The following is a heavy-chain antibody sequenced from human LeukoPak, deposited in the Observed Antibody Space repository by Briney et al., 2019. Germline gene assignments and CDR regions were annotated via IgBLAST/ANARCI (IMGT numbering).Heavy chain of an antibody. CDR1: GYSFISYW. Sequence: GESLKISCKGSGYSFISYWIGWVRQMPGKGLEWMGIIYPGDSDTRYSPSFQGQVTISADKSISTAYLQWSSLKASDTAMYYCARSNYYGSGSYYGFAFDIWGQGTMVTVSS. D-gene: IGHD3-10*01. CDR3: ARSNYYGSGSYYGFAFDI. J-gene: IGHJ3*02. CDR2: IYPGDSDT. V-gene: IGHV5-51*01.